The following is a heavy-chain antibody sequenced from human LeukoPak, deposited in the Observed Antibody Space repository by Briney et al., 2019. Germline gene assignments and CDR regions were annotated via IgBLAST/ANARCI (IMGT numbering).Heavy chain of an antibody. CDR3: ARDSSSWYGGFDY. CDR1: GGSFSGYY. CDR2: INHSGST. Sequence: SETLSLTCAVYGGSFSGYYWSWIRQPPGKGLEWIGEINHSGSTNYNPSLKSRVTISVDTSKNQFSLKLSSATAADTAVYYCARDSSSWYGGFDYWGQGTLVTVSS. V-gene: IGHV4-34*01. J-gene: IGHJ4*02. D-gene: IGHD6-13*01.